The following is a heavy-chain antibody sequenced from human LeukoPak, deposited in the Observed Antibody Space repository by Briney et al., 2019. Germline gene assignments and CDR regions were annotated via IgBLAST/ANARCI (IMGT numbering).Heavy chain of an antibody. Sequence: GRSLRLSCAASGFTFDDYAMHWVRQVPGKDLEWVSGISWNSGSIGYADSVKGRFTISRDNAKNSLYLHMNSLSAEDTALYYCAKGKKITVAGLFDCWGQGTLVTVSS. V-gene: IGHV3-9*01. D-gene: IGHD6-19*01. CDR3: AKGKKITVAGLFDC. J-gene: IGHJ4*02. CDR2: ISWNSGSI. CDR1: GFTFDDYA.